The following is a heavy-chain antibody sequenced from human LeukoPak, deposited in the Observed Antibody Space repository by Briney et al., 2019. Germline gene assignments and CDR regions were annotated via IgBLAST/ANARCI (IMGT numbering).Heavy chain of an antibody. CDR3: ANGDYYGAGRAHY. D-gene: IGHD3-10*01. J-gene: IGHJ4*02. Sequence: SETLSLTCTVSGGSIRSHYWTWIRQPPGKGLECIGYMFHSGSPNYNPSLKSRLTISIDTSKNQFSLRLSSVTAADTAVYYCANGDYYGAGRAHYWGQGILVTVSS. V-gene: IGHV4-59*11. CDR2: MFHSGSP. CDR1: GGSIRSHY.